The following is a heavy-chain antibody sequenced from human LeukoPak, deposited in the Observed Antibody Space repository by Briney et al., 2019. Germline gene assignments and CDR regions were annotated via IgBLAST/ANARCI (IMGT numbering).Heavy chain of an antibody. J-gene: IGHJ4*02. D-gene: IGHD3-22*01. V-gene: IGHV4-59*01. CDR2: IYSTGTT. Sequence: SETLSLTCNVSGGSIRNYYWSWIRQTPGKGLEWIGNIYSTGTTKYSPSLKTRVTIAVDMSKNQFSLELNSVTAADTATYYCAHRPRLLLTGYYDSSGYYTDYFDYWGQGTLVTVSS. CDR3: AHRPRLLLTGYYDSSGYYTDYFDY. CDR1: GGSIRNYY.